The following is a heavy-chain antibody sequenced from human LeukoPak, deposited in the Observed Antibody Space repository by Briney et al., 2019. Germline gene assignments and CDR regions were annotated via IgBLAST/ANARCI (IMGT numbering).Heavy chain of an antibody. CDR1: GGSFSGYY. CDR2: INHSGST. CDR3: ARGGRTGYSSSGHRTGKNWFDP. D-gene: IGHD6-13*01. Sequence: PSETLSLTCAVYGGSFSGYYWSWIRQPPGKGLEWIGEINHSGSTNYNPSLKSRVTISVDTSKNQFSLKLSSVTAADTAVYYCARGGRTGYSSSGHRTGKNWFDPWGQGTLVAVSS. J-gene: IGHJ5*02. V-gene: IGHV4-34*01.